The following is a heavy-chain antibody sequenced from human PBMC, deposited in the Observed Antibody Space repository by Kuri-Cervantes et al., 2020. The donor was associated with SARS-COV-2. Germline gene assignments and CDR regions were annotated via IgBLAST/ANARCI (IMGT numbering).Heavy chain of an antibody. CDR3: ARTSLWFGESYFDY. CDR2: INPSGGST. V-gene: IGHV1-46*01. CDR1: GGTFTSYA. J-gene: IGHJ4*02. D-gene: IGHD3-10*01. Sequence: ASVKVSCKASGGTFTSYAMHWVRQAPGQRLEWMGIINPSGGSTSYAQKFQGRVTMTRDTSTSTVYMELSSLRSEDTAVYYCARTSLWFGESYFDYWGQGTLVTVSS.